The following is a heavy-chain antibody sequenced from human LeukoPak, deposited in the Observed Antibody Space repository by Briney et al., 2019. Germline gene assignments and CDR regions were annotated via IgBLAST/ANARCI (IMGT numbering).Heavy chain of an antibody. Sequence: ASVKVSCKASGGTFSSYAISWVRQAPGQGLEWMGGIIPICGTANYAQKFQGRVTITADESTSTAYMELSSLRSEDTAVYYCARDTANYYYYMDVWGKGTTVTVSS. CDR3: ARDTANYYYYMDV. V-gene: IGHV1-69*13. J-gene: IGHJ6*03. CDR2: IIPICGTA. CDR1: GGTFSSYA. D-gene: IGHD5-18*01.